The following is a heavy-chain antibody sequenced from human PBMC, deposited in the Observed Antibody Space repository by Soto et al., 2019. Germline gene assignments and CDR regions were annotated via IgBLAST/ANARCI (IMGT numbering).Heavy chain of an antibody. V-gene: IGHV3-9*01. CDR3: AKDMGGGGYDSPFDY. J-gene: IGHJ4*02. CDR2: ISWNSGSI. CDR1: GFTFDDYA. Sequence: PGGSLRLSCAASGFTFDDYAMHWVRQAPGKGLEWVSGISWNSGSIGYADSVKGRFTISRDNAKNSLYLQMNSLRAEDTALYYCAKDMGGGGYDSPFDYWGQGTLVTVSS. D-gene: IGHD5-12*01.